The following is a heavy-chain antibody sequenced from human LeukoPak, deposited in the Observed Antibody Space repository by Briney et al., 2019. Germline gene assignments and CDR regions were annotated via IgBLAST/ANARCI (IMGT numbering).Heavy chain of an antibody. CDR3: AKGGYYDSSGSFYFDY. V-gene: IGHV3-23*01. Sequence: GGSLRLSCAASGFTFSSYAMSWVRQAPGKGLEWVSGISGSGDNTYYADSVKGRFTISGDNSKNTLYVQVDSLGTEDTAAYYCAKGGYYDSSGSFYFDYWGQGTLVTVSS. D-gene: IGHD3-22*01. CDR1: GFTFSSYA. J-gene: IGHJ4*02. CDR2: ISGSGDNT.